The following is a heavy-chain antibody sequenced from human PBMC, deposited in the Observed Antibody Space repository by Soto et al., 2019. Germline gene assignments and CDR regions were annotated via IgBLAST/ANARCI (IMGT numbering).Heavy chain of an antibody. D-gene: IGHD5-18*01. V-gene: IGHV4-59*02. CDR2: MHYTGFS. Sequence: SETLSLSCSFSGDSVTSHYLTWIRQSPEKGLEWIGYMHYTGFSHYNPSLKSRLTISVDTSKNQFSLQLSSVTAEDTAVYYCARLREDTANVYYGMDVWGQGTTVTVSS. CDR3: ARLREDTANVYYGMDV. J-gene: IGHJ6*02. CDR1: GDSVTSHY.